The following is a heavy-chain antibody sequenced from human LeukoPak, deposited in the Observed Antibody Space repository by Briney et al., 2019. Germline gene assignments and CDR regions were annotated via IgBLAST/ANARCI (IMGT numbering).Heavy chain of an antibody. CDR3: ARDNPTSNYDDSSGKYRGDY. Sequence: GGSLRLSCAASGFTFGSYSMNWVRQAPGKGREWVSSISSSSSYIYYADSVKGRFTTSRDNAKNSLYLQMNSLRAEDTAVYYCARDNPTSNYDDSSGKYRGDYWGQGTLVTVSS. J-gene: IGHJ4*02. D-gene: IGHD3-22*01. CDR1: GFTFGSYS. V-gene: IGHV3-21*01. CDR2: ISSSSSYI.